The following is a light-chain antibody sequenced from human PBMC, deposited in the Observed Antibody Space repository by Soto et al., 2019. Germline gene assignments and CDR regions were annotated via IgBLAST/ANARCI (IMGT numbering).Light chain of an antibody. CDR1: QSVSSSY. J-gene: IGKJ1*01. V-gene: IGKV3-20*01. CDR3: QQYGSSPRG. Sequence: EIVLTQSPGTLSLSPGERAILSCRASQSVSSSYLAWYQQKPGQAPRLLIYGASSRATGIPDRFSGSGSGTDFTLTISRLEPEDFAVYYCQQYGSSPRGFGQGTKVDIK. CDR2: GAS.